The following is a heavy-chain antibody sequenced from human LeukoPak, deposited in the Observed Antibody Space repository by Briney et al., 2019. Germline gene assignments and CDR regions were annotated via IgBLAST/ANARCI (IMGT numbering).Heavy chain of an antibody. CDR2: IIPIFGTA. D-gene: IGHD1-1*01. CDR1: GGTFSSYA. J-gene: IGHJ6*03. V-gene: IGHV1-69*13. Sequence: ASVKVSCKASGGTFSSYAISWLRQAPGQGLEWMGGIIPIFGTANYAQKFQGRVTITADESTSTAYMELSSLRSEDTAVYYCARVPYDQAQYYYYMDVWGKGTTVTVSS. CDR3: ARVPYDQAQYYYYMDV.